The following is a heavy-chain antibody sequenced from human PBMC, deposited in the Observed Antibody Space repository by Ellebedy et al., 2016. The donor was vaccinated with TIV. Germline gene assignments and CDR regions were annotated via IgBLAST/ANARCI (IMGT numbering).Heavy chain of an antibody. CDR1: GFTFDDYG. D-gene: IGHD3-10*01. J-gene: IGHJ3*02. V-gene: IGHV3-66*01. Sequence: PGGSLRLSCAASGFTFDDYGMSWVRQAPGKGLEWVSIIYSGGKTYHADSVKGRFNISRDISKNTLYLQMNSLRAEDTAMYYCARMGVRGVIITHAFDIWGQGTMVTVSS. CDR3: ARMGVRGVIITHAFDI. CDR2: IYSGGKT.